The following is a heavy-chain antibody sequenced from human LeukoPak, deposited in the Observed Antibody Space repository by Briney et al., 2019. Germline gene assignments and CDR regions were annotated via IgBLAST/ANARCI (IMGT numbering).Heavy chain of an antibody. Sequence: GGSLRHSCAASGFTFSNYWMSWVRQAPGKGLEWVANIKQDGSEKYYVDSVKGRFTISRDNAENSLYLQMNSLRAEDTAVYYCARVKRYCSGGSCYSGRFDPWGQGTLVTVSS. J-gene: IGHJ5*02. CDR3: ARVKRYCSGGSCYSGRFDP. V-gene: IGHV3-7*01. CDR2: IKQDGSEK. CDR1: GFTFSNYW. D-gene: IGHD2-15*01.